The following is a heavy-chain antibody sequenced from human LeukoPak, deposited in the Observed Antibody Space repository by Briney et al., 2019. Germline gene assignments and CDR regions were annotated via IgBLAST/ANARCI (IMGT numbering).Heavy chain of an antibody. CDR2: INCGDGYT. V-gene: IGHV1-46*01. D-gene: IGHD5-18*01. CDR3: ARGIQQWLSDNY. J-gene: IGHJ4*02. CDR1: GYTLTSSH. Sequence: ASVKVSCKASGYTLTSSHAHWVRQAPGQGLEWMGIINCGDGYTNYAQKFQGRVSVTSDTSTSTIYMELSSLRSEDTAVYYCARGIQQWLSDNYWGQGTLVTVSS.